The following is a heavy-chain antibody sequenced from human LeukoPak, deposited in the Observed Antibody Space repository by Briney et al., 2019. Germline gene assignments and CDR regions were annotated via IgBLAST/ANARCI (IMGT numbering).Heavy chain of an antibody. J-gene: IGHJ4*02. Sequence: ASVKVSCKASGYTFTSYGISWVRQAPGQGLEWMGWISAYNGNTNYAQKLQGRVTMTTDTSTSTAYMELWSLRSDDTAVYYCARDAEWELRAADLAYWGQGTLVTVSS. D-gene: IGHD1-26*01. CDR3: ARDAEWELRAADLAY. CDR1: GYTFTSYG. V-gene: IGHV1-18*01. CDR2: ISAYNGNT.